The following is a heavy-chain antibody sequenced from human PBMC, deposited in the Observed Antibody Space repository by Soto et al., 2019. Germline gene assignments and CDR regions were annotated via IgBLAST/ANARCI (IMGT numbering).Heavy chain of an antibody. J-gene: IGHJ4*02. CDR3: ARESRDDYNYLEH. Sequence: SLILSCAASGFTFSDFVMNWVRQTPGGSLQWVAVIWHDSTHTYYADSVQGRFAISRENSKNTLYLEMTSLRVEETAVYYCARESRDDYNYLEHWGQGTLVTVSS. CDR1: GFTFSDFV. V-gene: IGHV3-33*01. CDR2: IWHDSTHT. D-gene: IGHD4-4*01.